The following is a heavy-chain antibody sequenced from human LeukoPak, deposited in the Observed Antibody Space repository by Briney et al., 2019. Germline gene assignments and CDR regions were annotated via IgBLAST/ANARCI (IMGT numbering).Heavy chain of an antibody. J-gene: IGHJ4*02. V-gene: IGHV4-39*01. D-gene: IGHD2-15*01. CDR1: GGSISSSSYY. CDR3: ARVVAALDYFDY. CDR2: IYYSGST. Sequence: SETLSLTCTVSGGSISSSSYYWGWIRQPPGKGLEWIGSIYYSGSTYYNPSLKSRVTTSVDTSKNQFSLKLSSVTAADTAVYYCARVVAALDYFDYWGQETLVTVSS.